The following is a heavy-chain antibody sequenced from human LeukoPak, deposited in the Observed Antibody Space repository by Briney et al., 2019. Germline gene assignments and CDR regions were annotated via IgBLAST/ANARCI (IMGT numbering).Heavy chain of an antibody. CDR3: ARELSSWYDY. D-gene: IGHD6-13*01. Sequence: GGSLRLSCAASGFTFNSYAIHWVRQAPGKGLEWVAVISYDGTTEFYGDSVKGRFTISRDNVKKMVFLQMNSLRGEDTAVYYCARELSSWYDYWGQGTLVTVSS. J-gene: IGHJ4*02. CDR1: GFTFNSYA. V-gene: IGHV3-30*03. CDR2: ISYDGTTE.